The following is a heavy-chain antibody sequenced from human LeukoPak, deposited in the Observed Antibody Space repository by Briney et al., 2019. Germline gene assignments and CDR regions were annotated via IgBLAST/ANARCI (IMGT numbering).Heavy chain of an antibody. CDR3: ASQDVATSHDAFDI. J-gene: IGHJ3*02. CDR1: GGSISSGGYY. Sequence: SQTLSLTCTVSGGSISSGGYYWSCIRQHPGKGLECIGYIYYSGSTYYNPSLKSRVTISVDTSKNQFSLKLSSVTAADTAVYYCASQDVATSHDAFDIWGQGTMVTVSS. D-gene: IGHD5-12*01. CDR2: IYYSGST. V-gene: IGHV4-31*03.